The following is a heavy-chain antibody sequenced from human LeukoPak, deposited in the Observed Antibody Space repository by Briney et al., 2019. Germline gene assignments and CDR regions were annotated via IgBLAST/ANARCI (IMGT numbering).Heavy chain of an antibody. CDR1: GFTFSSYE. Sequence: GGSLRLSCAASGFTFSSYEMNWVRQAPGKGLEWVSYISSSGSTIYYADSVKGRFTISRDNAKNSLYLQMNSLRAEDTAIYYCAKHDLFTIFVSPTGDHYYMDVWGKGTMVTVSS. J-gene: IGHJ6*03. CDR3: AKHDLFTIFVSPTGDHYYMDV. V-gene: IGHV3-48*03. D-gene: IGHD3-3*01. CDR2: ISSSGSTI.